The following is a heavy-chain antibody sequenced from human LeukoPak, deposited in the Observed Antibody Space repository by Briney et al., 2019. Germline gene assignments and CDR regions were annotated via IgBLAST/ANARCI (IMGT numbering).Heavy chain of an antibody. J-gene: IGHJ4*02. CDR1: GFTFSRHG. CDR2: IAYDGRIA. V-gene: IGHV3-33*01. CDR3: ARFTGGDSSGYYED. Sequence: GGSLRLSCAASGFTFSRHGMHWVRLAPGKGLEWVAFIAYDGRIANYADSVKGRFTISRDNSKNTVYLQMDSLRAEDTAVYCCARFTGGDSSGYYEDWGQGTLVTVSS. D-gene: IGHD3-22*01.